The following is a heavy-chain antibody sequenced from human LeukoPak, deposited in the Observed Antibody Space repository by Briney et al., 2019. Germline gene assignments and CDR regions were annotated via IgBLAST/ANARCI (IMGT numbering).Heavy chain of an antibody. CDR2: ISSSSSYI. CDR1: GFTFSSYS. Sequence: GGSLRLSCAASGFTFSSYSMNWVRQAPGKGLEWVSSISSSSSYIYYADSVKGRFTISRDNAKNSLYLQMSSLRAEDTAVYYCARAHPTVTTPLVVGLFFNMPTWGQGTLVTVSS. V-gene: IGHV3-21*01. D-gene: IGHD4-17*01. CDR3: ARAHPTVTTPLVVGLFFNMPT. J-gene: IGHJ5*02.